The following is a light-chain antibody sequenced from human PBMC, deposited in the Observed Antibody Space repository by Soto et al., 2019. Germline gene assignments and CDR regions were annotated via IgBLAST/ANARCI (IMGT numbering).Light chain of an antibody. J-gene: IGKJ1*01. V-gene: IGKV1-6*01. CDR1: QGIGND. CDR2: GAS. Sequence: AIQMTQSPSSLSASVGDRVTITCRASQGIGNDLGWYQQKPGKAPKVLIYGASSLQGGVPSRFSGSGSGTDFTLTISSLQPEDFAAYYCLQDSSYPLTFGEGIKVEVK. CDR3: LQDSSYPLT.